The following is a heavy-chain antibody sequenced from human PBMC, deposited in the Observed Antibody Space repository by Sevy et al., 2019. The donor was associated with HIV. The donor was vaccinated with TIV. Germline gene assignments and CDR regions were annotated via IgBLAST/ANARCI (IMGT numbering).Heavy chain of an antibody. CDR3: AATKDYYESSGDPFDY. D-gene: IGHD3-22*01. V-gene: IGHV1-24*01. CDR2: FDPEDGET. Sequence: ASVKVSCKVSGYTLIQISIHWVRQAPGRGLEWMGSFDPEDGETIYAQKFQGRLTMTEDTSTDTAYMEMSRLKSEDTAVYYCAATKDYYESSGDPFDYWGQGTLLTVSS. CDR1: GYTLIQIS. J-gene: IGHJ4*02.